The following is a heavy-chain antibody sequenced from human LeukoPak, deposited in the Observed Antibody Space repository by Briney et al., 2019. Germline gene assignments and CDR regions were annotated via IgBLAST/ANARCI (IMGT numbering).Heavy chain of an antibody. CDR2: MNPNSGNT. Sequence: GASVKVSCKASGYTLTSYDINWVRQATGQGLEWMGWMNPNSGNTGYAQKFQGRVTMTRNTSISTAYMELSSLRSEDTAVYYCARDLGYCTNGVCHTRFDYWGQGTLVAVSS. CDR3: ARDLGYCTNGVCHTRFDY. D-gene: IGHD2-8*01. V-gene: IGHV1-8*02. CDR1: GYTLTSYD. J-gene: IGHJ4*02.